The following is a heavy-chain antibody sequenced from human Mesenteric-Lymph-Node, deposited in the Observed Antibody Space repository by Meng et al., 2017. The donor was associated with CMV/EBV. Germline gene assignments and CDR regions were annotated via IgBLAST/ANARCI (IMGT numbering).Heavy chain of an antibody. Sequence: SETLSLTCTVSGGSVSSGSYYWSWIRQPPGKGLEWIGYIYYSGSTNYNPSLKSRVTISLDTSKNQFSLKLSTVTAADTAVYYCARGYYDSSGSSNTFDIWGQGTMVTVSS. D-gene: IGHD3-22*01. CDR1: GGSVSSGSYY. CDR2: IYYSGST. J-gene: IGHJ3*02. CDR3: ARGYYDSSGSSNTFDI. V-gene: IGHV4-61*01.